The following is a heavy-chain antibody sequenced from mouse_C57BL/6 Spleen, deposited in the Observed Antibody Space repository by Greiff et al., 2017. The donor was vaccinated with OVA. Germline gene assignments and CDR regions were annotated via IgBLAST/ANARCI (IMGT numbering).Heavy chain of an antibody. J-gene: IGHJ2*01. D-gene: IGHD3-2*02. CDR1: GYTFTDYN. CDR2: INPNNGGT. CDR3: ASGQLRLEYYFDY. Sequence: VQLKQSGPELVKPGASVKIPCKASGYTFTDYNMDWVKQSHGKSLEWIGDINPNNGGTIYNQKFKGKATLTVDKSSSTAYMELRSLTSEDTAVYYGASGQLRLEYYFDYWGQGTTLTVSS. V-gene: IGHV1-18*01.